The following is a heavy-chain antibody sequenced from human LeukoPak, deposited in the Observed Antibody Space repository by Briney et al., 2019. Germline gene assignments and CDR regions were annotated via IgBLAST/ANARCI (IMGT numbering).Heavy chain of an antibody. CDR1: GFTFSSYA. CDR3: AKDLQAQYCSSTSCYAWGY. D-gene: IGHD2-2*01. CDR2: ISGSGGST. J-gene: IGHJ4*02. Sequence: GGSLRLSCVASGFTFSSYAMSWVRQAPGKGLEWVSAISGSGGSTYYADSVKGRFTISRDNSKTTLYLQMNSLRAEDTAVYYCAKDLQAQYCSSTSCYAWGYWGQGTLVTVSS. V-gene: IGHV3-23*01.